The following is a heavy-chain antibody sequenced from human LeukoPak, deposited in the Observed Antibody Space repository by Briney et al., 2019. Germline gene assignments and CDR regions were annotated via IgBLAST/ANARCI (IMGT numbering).Heavy chain of an antibody. CDR3: ARGGTPYYDSSGYPTFDY. D-gene: IGHD3-22*01. J-gene: IGHJ4*02. Sequence: SETLSLTCTAPGGSISSGGYYWSWIRQHPGKGLEWIGYIYYSGSTYYNPSLKSRVTISVDTSKNQFSLKLSSVTAADTAVYYCARGGTPYYDSSGYPTFDYWGQGTLVTVSS. CDR2: IYYSGST. CDR1: GGSISSGGYY. V-gene: IGHV4-31*03.